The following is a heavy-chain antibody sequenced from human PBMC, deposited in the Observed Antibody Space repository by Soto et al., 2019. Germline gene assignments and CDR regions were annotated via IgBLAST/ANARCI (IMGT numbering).Heavy chain of an antibody. CDR3: ARQGASFYSGMDV. D-gene: IGHD3-16*01. V-gene: IGHV4-59*08. J-gene: IGHJ6*02. CDR1: GGSISNYY. CDR2: VYYSGST. Sequence: SETLSLTCTVSGGSISNYYWSWIRQSPEKGLEWIGYVYYSGSTSYNPSLESRVTLSVDTSKNHFSLKLTSVTAADAAVYYCARQGASFYSGMDVWGQGTTVTVSS.